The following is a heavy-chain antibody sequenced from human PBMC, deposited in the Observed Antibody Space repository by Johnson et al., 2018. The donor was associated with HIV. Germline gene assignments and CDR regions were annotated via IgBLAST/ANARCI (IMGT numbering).Heavy chain of an antibody. CDR2: IGTAGDT. V-gene: IGHV3-13*01. CDR3: GLLGLCWAM. Sequence: EKLVESGGGLVQPGGSLRLSCAASGFTFSSYDMHWVRQARGKGLEWVSAIGTAGDTYYPGSVKGRFTISRDNAKNSLYLQMNSLRGDDTGHNVRGLLGLCWAMWG. D-gene: IGHD3-10*02. CDR1: GFTFSSYD. J-gene: IGHJ1*01.